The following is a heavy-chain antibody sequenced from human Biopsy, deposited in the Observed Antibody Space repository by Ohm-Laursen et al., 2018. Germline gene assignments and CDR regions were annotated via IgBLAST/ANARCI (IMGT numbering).Heavy chain of an antibody. V-gene: IGHV4-61*01. CDR3: ARGYAGLYEAFDF. Sequence: SETLSLTCTVSGASVSSGSYDWSWIRQPPGKGLEWIGNIYNDVSTKYNPSLRSRVTISADKSANQFSLKLRSVTAAGTAVYYCARGYAGLYEAFDFWGQGTVVTVAS. D-gene: IGHD5-18*01. CDR1: GASVSSGSYD. J-gene: IGHJ3*01. CDR2: IYNDVST.